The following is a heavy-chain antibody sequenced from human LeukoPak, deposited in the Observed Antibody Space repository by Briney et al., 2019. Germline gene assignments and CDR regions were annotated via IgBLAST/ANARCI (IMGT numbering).Heavy chain of an antibody. CDR3: ARDRGYSYGYAAFDY. CDR1: GYTFTGYY. CDR2: INPNSGGT. Sequence: GASVKVSCKASGYTFTGYYMRCVRQAPGQGLEWMGWINPNSGGTNYAQKFQGRATMTRDTSISTAYMELSRLRSDDTAVYYCARDRGYSYGYAAFDYWGQGTLVTVSS. V-gene: IGHV1-2*02. D-gene: IGHD5-18*01. J-gene: IGHJ4*02.